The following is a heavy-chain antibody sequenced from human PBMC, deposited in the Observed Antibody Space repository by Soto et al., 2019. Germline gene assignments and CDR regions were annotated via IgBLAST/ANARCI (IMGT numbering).Heavy chain of an antibody. V-gene: IGHV3-74*01. CDR1: GFAFSSYC. CDR3: ARTGAADYVQCGDAFDI. CDR2: MNNDGTST. D-gene: IGHD4-17*01. J-gene: IGHJ3*02. Sequence: EVQLVESGGGLVQPGGSLRLSCAASGFAFSSYCIHWVRQAPGKGLVWVSRMNNDGTSTSYADSVRGRFTISRDNAKNTLELKMNRLGAEDTSVYYWARTGAADYVQCGDAFDISGQGTISTVSS.